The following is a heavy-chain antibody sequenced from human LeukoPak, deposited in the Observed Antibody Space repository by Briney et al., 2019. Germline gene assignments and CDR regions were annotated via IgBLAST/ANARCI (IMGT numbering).Heavy chain of an antibody. CDR1: GYTFTTYY. Sequence: ASVKVSCKASGYTFTTYYIHWVRQAPGQGLEWMGIINPSGGTTTYAQKFQGRVTVTRDTSTNTVYMELSSLRSEDTAVYYCARVTRLRDDYWGQGTLVTVSS. J-gene: IGHJ4*02. D-gene: IGHD4-17*01. CDR2: INPSGGTT. CDR3: ARVTRLRDDY. V-gene: IGHV1-46*01.